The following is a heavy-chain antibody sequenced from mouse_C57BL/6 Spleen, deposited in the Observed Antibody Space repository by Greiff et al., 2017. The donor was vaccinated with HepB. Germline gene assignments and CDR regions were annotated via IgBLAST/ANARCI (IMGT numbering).Heavy chain of an antibody. CDR2: INPNNGGT. V-gene: IGHV1-26*01. D-gene: IGHD2-3*01. CDR1: GYTFTDYY. Sequence: EVQLQQSGPELVKPGASVKISCKASGYTFTDYYINWVKQSHGKSLEWIGDINPNNGGTSYNQKFKGKATLTVDKSSSTAYMELRILTSEDSAVYYCARDDAGFAYWGQGTLVTVSA. J-gene: IGHJ3*01. CDR3: ARDDAGFAY.